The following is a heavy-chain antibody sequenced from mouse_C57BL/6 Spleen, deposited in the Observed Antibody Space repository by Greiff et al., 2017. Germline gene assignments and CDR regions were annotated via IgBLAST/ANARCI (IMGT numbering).Heavy chain of an antibody. V-gene: IGHV1-18*01. J-gene: IGHJ1*03. CDR3: ARDGSSPDHWYFDV. CDR2: INPNNGGT. CDR1: GYTFTDYN. Sequence: VQLQQSGPELVKPGASVKIPCKASGYTFTDYNMDWVKQSHGKSLEWIGDINPNNGGTIYNQKFKGKATLTVDKSSSTAYMELRSLTSEDTAVYYCARDGSSPDHWYFDVWGTGTTVTVSS. D-gene: IGHD1-1*01.